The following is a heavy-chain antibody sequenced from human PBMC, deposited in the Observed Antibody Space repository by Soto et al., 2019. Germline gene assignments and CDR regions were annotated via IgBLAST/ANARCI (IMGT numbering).Heavy chain of an antibody. V-gene: IGHV4-38-2*02. D-gene: IGHD3-10*01. CDR2: IYHSGST. J-gene: IGHJ4*02. CDR3: ARDSYYGSGSYGTLFDY. CDR1: GYSISSGYY. Sequence: PSETLSLTCAVSGYSISSGYYWGWIRQPPGKGLEWIGSIYHSGSTYYNPSLKSRVTISVDTSKNQFSLKLSSVTTADTAVYYCARDSYYGSGSYGTLFDYWAREPWSPSPQ.